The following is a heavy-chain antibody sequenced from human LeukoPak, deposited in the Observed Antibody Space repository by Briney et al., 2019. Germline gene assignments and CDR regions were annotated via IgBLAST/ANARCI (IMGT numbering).Heavy chain of an antibody. CDR2: IYYSGST. V-gene: IGHV4-59*12. CDR1: GGSISSYY. CDR3: ARGPGIVATIRGFDY. D-gene: IGHD5-12*01. Sequence: PSETLSLTCTVSGGSISSYYWSWIRQPPGKGLEWIGYIYYSGSTNYNPSLKSRVTISVDTSKNQFSLKLSSVTAADTAVYYCARGPGIVATIRGFDYWGQGTLVTVSS. J-gene: IGHJ4*02.